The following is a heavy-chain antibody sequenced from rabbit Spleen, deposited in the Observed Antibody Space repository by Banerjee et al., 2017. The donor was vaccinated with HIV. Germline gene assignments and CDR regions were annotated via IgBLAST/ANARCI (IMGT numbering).Heavy chain of an antibody. V-gene: IGHV1S40*01. Sequence: QSLEESGGDLVQPGASLTLTCKASGFSLSSYNMCWVRQAPGKGLEWIACINIDSNIYYASWAKGRFTISRTSSTTVTLQMTSLTAADTATYFCARDGRNSGYDLDLWGQGTLVTVS. CDR2: INIDSNI. CDR3: ARDGRNSGYDLDL. J-gene: IGHJ4*01. CDR1: GFSLSSYN. D-gene: IGHD1-1*01.